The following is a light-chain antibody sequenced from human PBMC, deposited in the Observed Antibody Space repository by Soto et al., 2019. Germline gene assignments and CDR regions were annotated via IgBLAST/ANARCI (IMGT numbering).Light chain of an antibody. Sequence: EIVLTQSPATLSVSPGERATLSCRASQSVSSKLAWYHLTPGQAPRLLIYGASTRATEIPARFSGSGSGTDFALTIGSLQSEDFAVYYCQQYNNWTSAFGPGTTVDHK. J-gene: IGKJ3*01. V-gene: IGKV3-15*01. CDR1: QSVSSK. CDR2: GAS. CDR3: QQYNNWTSA.